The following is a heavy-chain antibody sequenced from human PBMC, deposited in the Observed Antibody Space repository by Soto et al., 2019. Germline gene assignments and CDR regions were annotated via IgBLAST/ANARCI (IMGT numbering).Heavy chain of an antibody. V-gene: IGHV1-69*02. CDR1: GDTFSSYT. CDR3: ARAPTTVVTPPFYDFDY. D-gene: IGHD4-17*01. J-gene: IGHJ4*02. Sequence: QVQLVQSGAEVKKPGSSVKVSCKASGDTFSSYTINWVRQAPGQGLEWMGRIIPLLDITNYAQRFQGRVTITADKSTSTAYMEVSSLRSEDTAVYYCARAPTTVVTPPFYDFDYWGQGTLVTVSS. CDR2: IIPLLDIT.